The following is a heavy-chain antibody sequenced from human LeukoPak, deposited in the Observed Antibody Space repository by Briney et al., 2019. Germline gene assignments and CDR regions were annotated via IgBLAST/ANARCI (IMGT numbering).Heavy chain of an antibody. D-gene: IGHD2-2*02. Sequence: GGSLRLSCAASGFTFDDYGMSRVRQGPGKGLDWVSAINWNGDSTGYADSVRGRFTISRDNAKNSLYLQMNSLRAEDTALYYCARCSRSSTDCYSEFDIWGQGTMVTVSS. CDR3: ARCSRSSTDCYSEFDI. CDR1: GFTFDDYG. V-gene: IGHV3-20*04. CDR2: INWNGDST. J-gene: IGHJ3*02.